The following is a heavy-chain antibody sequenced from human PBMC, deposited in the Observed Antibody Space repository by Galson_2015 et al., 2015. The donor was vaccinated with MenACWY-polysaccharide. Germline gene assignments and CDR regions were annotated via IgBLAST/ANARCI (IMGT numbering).Heavy chain of an antibody. Sequence: SLRLSCAASGFTFSSYAIHWVRQAPGKGLEWAVISYDASNKYYRDSVKGRFTLSRDNSKNTVFLEMNSLRAEDTGVYYCARDYCSRTSCSGMDVWGQGTTVTVSS. D-gene: IGHD2-2*01. CDR3: ARDYCSRTSCSGMDV. CDR2: ISYDASNK. V-gene: IGHV3-30-3*01. CDR1: GFTFSSYA. J-gene: IGHJ6*02.